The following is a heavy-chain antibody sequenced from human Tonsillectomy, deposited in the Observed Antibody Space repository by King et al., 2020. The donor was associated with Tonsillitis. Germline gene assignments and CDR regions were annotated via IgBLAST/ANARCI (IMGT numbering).Heavy chain of an antibody. Sequence: VQLVESGGGLIQPGGSLRLSCAASGFTVSSNYMSWVRQAPGKGLEWVSVIYSGGSTYYADSVKGRFTFSRDNSKNTLYLQMNSLRAEDTAVYYCARGNYYYGSSEGYWGQGTLVTVSS. J-gene: IGHJ4*02. V-gene: IGHV3-53*01. CDR2: IYSGGST. CDR1: GFTVSSNY. CDR3: ARGNYYYGSSEGY. D-gene: IGHD3-10*01.